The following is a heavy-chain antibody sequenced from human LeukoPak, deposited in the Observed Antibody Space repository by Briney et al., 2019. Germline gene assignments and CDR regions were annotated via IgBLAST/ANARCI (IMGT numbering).Heavy chain of an antibody. J-gene: IGHJ4*02. V-gene: IGHV4-4*07. Sequence: SETLSLTCTVSGGSISSYYWSWIRQPAGKGLEWIGRIYISGSTNYNPSLKSRVTMSVDTSKNQFSLKLSSVTAADTAVYYCARNNWNTNSKSQFDYWGQGTLVTVSS. D-gene: IGHD1/OR15-1a*01. CDR2: IYISGST. CDR3: ARNNWNTNSKSQFDY. CDR1: GGSISSYY.